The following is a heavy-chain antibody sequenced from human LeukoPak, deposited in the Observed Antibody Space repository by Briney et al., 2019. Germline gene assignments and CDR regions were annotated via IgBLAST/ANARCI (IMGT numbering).Heavy chain of an antibody. J-gene: IGHJ3*02. D-gene: IGHD6-6*01. Sequence: ASVKVSFKASGFTLSSHGISWGRPAPGQGVGGMGWVRAYNGNTNYAQKLQGRVTMTTDTSTSTAYMELRSLRSDDTAVYYCARVEYSSSPRGGDAFDIWGQGTMVTVSS. V-gene: IGHV1-18*01. CDR3: ARVEYSSSPRGGDAFDI. CDR1: GFTLSSHG. CDR2: VRAYNGNT.